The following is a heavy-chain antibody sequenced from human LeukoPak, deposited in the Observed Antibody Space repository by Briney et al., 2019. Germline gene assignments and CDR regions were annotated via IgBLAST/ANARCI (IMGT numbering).Heavy chain of an antibody. J-gene: IGHJ4*02. V-gene: IGHV4-59*12. CDR1: GGSISSYY. CDR3: ASWSYDSSGYQDY. Sequence: PSETLSLTCTVSGGSISSYYWSWIRQPPGKGLEWIGYIYYSGSTNYNPSLKSRVTISVDTSKNQFSLKLSSVTAADTAVYYCASWSYDSSGYQDYWGQGTLVTVSS. CDR2: IYYSGST. D-gene: IGHD3-22*01.